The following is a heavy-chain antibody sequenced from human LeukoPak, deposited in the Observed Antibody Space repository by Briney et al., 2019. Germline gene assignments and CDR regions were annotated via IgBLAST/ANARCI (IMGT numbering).Heavy chain of an antibody. D-gene: IGHD2-15*01. CDR3: VACRDNSCYSETFGF. Sequence: PGGSLRLSCAASGFTFSSYWMHWVRQAPGKGLVWVARSKSDGTTTSYVDSVKGRFTISRDNAKNTLYLQMNSLRAEDTAVYYCVACRDNSCYSETFGFWGQGTTVIVSS. CDR2: SKSDGTTT. V-gene: IGHV3-74*01. J-gene: IGHJ3*01. CDR1: GFTFSSYW.